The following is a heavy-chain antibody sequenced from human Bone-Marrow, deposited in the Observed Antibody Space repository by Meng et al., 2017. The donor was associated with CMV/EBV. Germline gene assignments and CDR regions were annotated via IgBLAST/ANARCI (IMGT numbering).Heavy chain of an antibody. J-gene: IGHJ6*02. V-gene: IGHV3-30*03. CDR2: ISYDGSNK. CDR3: ASWGRGMDV. CDR1: GFTFDDYG. Sequence: EGSLRLSCAASGFTFDDYGMSWVRQAPGKGLEWVAVISYDGSNKYYADSVKGRFTISRDNSKNTLYLQMNSLRAEDTAVYYCASWGRGMDVWGQGTTVTVSS. D-gene: IGHD3-16*01.